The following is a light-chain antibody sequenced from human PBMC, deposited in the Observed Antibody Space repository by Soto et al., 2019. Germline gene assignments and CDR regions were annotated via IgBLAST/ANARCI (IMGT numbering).Light chain of an antibody. Sequence: DIVMTQSPDSLAVSLGERATINCKSSQTVLYSSNNKNYLAWYLQKPGQPPKLLIYWASTRESGVPDRFSGSGPGTDFTLTISSLQAEDVAVYYCQQYYSTPHTFGQGTKLEIK. J-gene: IGKJ2*01. CDR3: QQYYSTPHT. CDR2: WAS. V-gene: IGKV4-1*01. CDR1: QTVLYSSNNKNY.